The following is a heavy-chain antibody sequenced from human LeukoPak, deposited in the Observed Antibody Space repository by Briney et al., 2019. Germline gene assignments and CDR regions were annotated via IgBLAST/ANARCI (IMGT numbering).Heavy chain of an antibody. J-gene: IGHJ4*02. CDR3: ACGQLEMVDY. CDR1: GFTFSSYW. Sequence: PGGSLRLSRAASGFTFSSYWMHWVRQAPGKGLVWVSRINSDGSSTSYADSVKGRFAISRDNAKNTLYLQMNSLRAEDTAVYYCACGQLEMVDYWGQGTLVTVSS. CDR2: INSDGSST. V-gene: IGHV3-74*01. D-gene: IGHD6-6*01.